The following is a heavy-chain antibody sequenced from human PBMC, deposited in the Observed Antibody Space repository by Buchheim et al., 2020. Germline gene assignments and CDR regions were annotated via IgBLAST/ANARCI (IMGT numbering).Heavy chain of an antibody. Sequence: EVQLLESGGGLVQPGGSLRLSCAASGFTFSTYAMTWVRQAPGKGLEWVSAVYNNGGSSYYADSVKGRFTVSRDNSKATLYPQMNSLRAEDTAVYYWAQLGWGAYYYGMDVWGQGTT. CDR2: VYNNGGSS. J-gene: IGHJ6*02. V-gene: IGHV3-23*01. CDR3: AQLGWGAYYYGMDV. CDR1: GFTFSTYA. D-gene: IGHD1-26*01.